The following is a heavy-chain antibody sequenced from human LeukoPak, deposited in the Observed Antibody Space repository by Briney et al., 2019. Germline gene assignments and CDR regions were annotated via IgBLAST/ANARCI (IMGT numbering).Heavy chain of an antibody. CDR3: ARDRGIQLWEPYYYYYMDV. Sequence: ASVKVSCKASGYTFTGYYKHWVRQAPGQGLEWMGWINPNSGGTNYAQKFQGRVTMTRDTSISTAYMGLSRLRSDDTAVYSCARDRGIQLWEPYYYYYMDVWGKGTTVTVSS. V-gene: IGHV1-2*02. D-gene: IGHD5-18*01. J-gene: IGHJ6*03. CDR2: INPNSGGT. CDR1: GYTFTGYY.